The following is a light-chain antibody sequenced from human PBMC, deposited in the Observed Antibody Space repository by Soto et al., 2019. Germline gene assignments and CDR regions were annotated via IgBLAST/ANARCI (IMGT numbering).Light chain of an antibody. Sequence: DIQMTQYPSSLSASIGDKVTITCRASQGIGNFLAWHQQKPGKPPKLLMYDESSLQSGMPSWFSGSGVGTDFTLTISSLQPEDVASYYCQKYDSAPWTFGQGTKVEIK. CDR3: QKYDSAPWT. CDR2: DES. J-gene: IGKJ1*01. V-gene: IGKV1-27*01. CDR1: QGIGNF.